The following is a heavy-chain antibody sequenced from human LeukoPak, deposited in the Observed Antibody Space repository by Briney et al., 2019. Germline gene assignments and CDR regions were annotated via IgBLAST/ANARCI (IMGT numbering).Heavy chain of an antibody. CDR3: ARDPGSSSFDY. CDR2: INQDGSVK. CDR1: TFTFSTYW. D-gene: IGHD6-13*01. V-gene: IGHV3-7*01. Sequence: PGGSLRLSCAASTFTFSTYWMTWVRQAPGKGPEFVANINQDGSVKNYVDSVKGRFTISRDNAKNSPYLQMNSLRADDTAVYYCARDPGSSSFDYWGQGTLVTVSS. J-gene: IGHJ4*02.